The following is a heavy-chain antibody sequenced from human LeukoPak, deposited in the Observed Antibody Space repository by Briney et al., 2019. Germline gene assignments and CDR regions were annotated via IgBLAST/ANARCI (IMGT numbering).Heavy chain of an antibody. J-gene: IGHJ4*02. CDR2: IKQDGSVE. V-gene: IGHV3-7*01. CDR1: GFTFENYW. CDR3: ARWAGDTDY. D-gene: IGHD3-16*01. Sequence: GGSLRLSCVGSGFTFENYWMSWVRQAPGKGPEWVANIKQDGSVEHYLDSVKGRFTVSRDNAKNSLVLQMNSLRAEDTAVYYCARWAGDTDYWGQGTLVTVSS.